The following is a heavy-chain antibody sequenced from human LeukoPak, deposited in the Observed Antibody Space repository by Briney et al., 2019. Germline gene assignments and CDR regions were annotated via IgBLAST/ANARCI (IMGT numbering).Heavy chain of an antibody. CDR3: TEDDWVY. CDR1: GFTFSNHA. Sequence: GGSLRLSCAASGFTFSNHAMSWVRQAPGKGLEWVSTIIGSGSNTYYADSVKGRFTISRDSSKNTLYLQMNSLRAEDTAVYYCTEDDWVYWGQGTLVTVSS. J-gene: IGHJ4*02. D-gene: IGHD3-9*01. V-gene: IGHV3-23*01. CDR2: IIGSGSNT.